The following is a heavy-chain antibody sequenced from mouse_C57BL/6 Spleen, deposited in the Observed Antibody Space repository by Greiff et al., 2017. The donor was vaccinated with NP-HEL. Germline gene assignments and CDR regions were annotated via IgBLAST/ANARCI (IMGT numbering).Heavy chain of an antibody. D-gene: IGHD1-2*01. CDR3: ARRPLRAYFDY. CDR1: GFTFSSYT. J-gene: IGHJ2*01. V-gene: IGHV5-9*01. Sequence: EVKLMESGGGLVKPGGSLKLSCAASGFTFSSYTMSWVRQTPEKRLEWVATISGGGGNTYYPDSVKGRFTISRDNAKNTLYLQMSSLRSEDTALYYCARRPLRAYFDYWGQGTTLTVSS. CDR2: ISGGGGNT.